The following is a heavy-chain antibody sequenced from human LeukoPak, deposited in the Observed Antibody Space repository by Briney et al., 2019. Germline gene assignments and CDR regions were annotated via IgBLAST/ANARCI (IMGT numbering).Heavy chain of an antibody. CDR2: ISYDGSNK. J-gene: IGHJ4*02. V-gene: IGHV3-30-3*01. CDR3: ARSFPSWIQLWGAFDY. CDR1: GFTFSSYA. D-gene: IGHD5-18*01. Sequence: GGSLRLSCAASGFTFSSYAMHWVRQAPGKGLEWVAVISYDGSNKYYTDSVKGRFTISRDNSKNTLYLQMNSLRAEGTAVYYCARSFPSWIQLWGAFDYWGQGTLVTVSS.